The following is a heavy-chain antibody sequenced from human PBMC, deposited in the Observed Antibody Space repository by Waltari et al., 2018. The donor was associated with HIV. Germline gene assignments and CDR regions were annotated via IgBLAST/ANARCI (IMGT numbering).Heavy chain of an antibody. Sequence: EVQLLESGGGLVEPGGSLRLSCTASGLNFRNFAMGWVRQAPGRGREWVSAVCGSGSTTSYADYVKGRFTISRDFSNNTRFLQMNSLRAEDTAVYFCAKSMRDLRPSAFDVWGQGTMVAISS. CDR3: AKSMRDLRPSAFDV. CDR1: GLNFRNFA. J-gene: IGHJ3*01. V-gene: IGHV3-23*01. CDR2: VCGSGSTT. D-gene: IGHD2-8*01.